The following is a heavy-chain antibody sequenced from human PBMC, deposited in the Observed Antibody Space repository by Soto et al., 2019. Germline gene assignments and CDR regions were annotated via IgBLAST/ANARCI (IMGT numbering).Heavy chain of an antibody. Sequence: KASETLSLTCCVSGGSIRSYYWSWIRQSPEKGLEWIGYFYHSGNSNYNPSLKSRVTISVDTSKNQLSLSLSSVTAADTAVYFCARISSVDPYGYVNGGLDVWGQGTTVTVSS. CDR1: GGSIRSYY. D-gene: IGHD5-18*01. CDR3: ARISSVDPYGYVNGGLDV. V-gene: IGHV4-59*01. CDR2: FYHSGNS. J-gene: IGHJ6*02.